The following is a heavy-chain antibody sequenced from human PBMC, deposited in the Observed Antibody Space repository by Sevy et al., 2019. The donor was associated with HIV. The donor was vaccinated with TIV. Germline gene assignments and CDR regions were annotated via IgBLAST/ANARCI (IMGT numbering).Heavy chain of an antibody. Sequence: GGSLRLSCAASGLIFSDYYMGWVRQAPGKGLEWVADISSGNTYTNYADSVKGRFTISRDNAKKSLYLQMNTLRAEDTAVYYCARLRGIASAPYYFDYWGQGALVTVS. J-gene: IGHJ4*02. CDR2: ISSGNTYT. V-gene: IGHV3-11*06. D-gene: IGHD2-21*01. CDR3: ARLRGIASAPYYFDY. CDR1: GLIFSDYY.